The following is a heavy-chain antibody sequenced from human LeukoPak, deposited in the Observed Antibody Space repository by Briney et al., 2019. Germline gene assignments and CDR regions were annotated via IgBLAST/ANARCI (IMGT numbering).Heavy chain of an antibody. D-gene: IGHD3-3*01. Sequence: PGGSLRLSCAASGFTFSSYSMNWVRQAPGKGLEWVSSISSSSSYIYYADSVKGRFTISRDNAKNSLCLQMNSLRAEDTAVYYCARDFAWGAPYYDFWSGPLDVWGQGTTVIVSS. CDR1: GFTFSSYS. V-gene: IGHV3-21*01. CDR2: ISSSSSYI. J-gene: IGHJ6*02. CDR3: ARDFAWGAPYYDFWSGPLDV.